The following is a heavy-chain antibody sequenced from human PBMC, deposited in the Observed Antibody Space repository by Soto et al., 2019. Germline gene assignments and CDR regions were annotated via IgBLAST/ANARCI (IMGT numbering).Heavy chain of an antibody. CDR1: GGYISSGGYS. CDR2: IYHSGSN. CDR3: ATAIGCYFDY. D-gene: IGHD2-21*02. J-gene: IGHJ4*02. V-gene: IGHV4-30-2*01. Sequence: QLQLQESGSGLVKPSQTLSLTCAVSGGYISSGGYSWRWIRQTPVKGIEWIGYIYHSGSNYYNPSLKSRVTISVDRTKNLFSMKLSSVIAADTDVHASATAIGCYFDYWGQGTLVTVSS.